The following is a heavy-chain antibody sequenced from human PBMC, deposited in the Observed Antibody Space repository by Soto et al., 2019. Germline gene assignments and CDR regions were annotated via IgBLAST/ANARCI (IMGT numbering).Heavy chain of an antibody. V-gene: IGHV1-69*13. Sequence: SVKVSCKASGGTFSSYAISWVRQAPGQGLEWMGGIIPIFGTANYAQKFQGRVTLTADESTSTAYMELSSLRSEDTAVYYCARYRLWSSGYYPKDAFDIWGQGTMVTVSS. CDR2: IIPIFGTA. J-gene: IGHJ3*02. D-gene: IGHD3-22*01. CDR1: GGTFSSYA. CDR3: ARYRLWSSGYYPKDAFDI.